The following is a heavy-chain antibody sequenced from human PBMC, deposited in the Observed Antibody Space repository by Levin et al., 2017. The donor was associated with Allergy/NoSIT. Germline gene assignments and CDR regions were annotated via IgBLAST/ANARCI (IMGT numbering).Heavy chain of an antibody. CDR3: ARDPTESGWRNNPYFDY. V-gene: IGHV3-33*01. CDR2: IWSDGSNT. Sequence: GESLKISCAASGFTFSTYGMHWVRQAPGKGLEWVAVIWSDGSNTYYADSVKGRFTISRDNSKNTLYLQMDSLRVEDTAVYYCARDPTESGWRNNPYFDYWGQGTLVTVSS. D-gene: IGHD6-19*01. CDR1: GFTFSTYG. J-gene: IGHJ4*02.